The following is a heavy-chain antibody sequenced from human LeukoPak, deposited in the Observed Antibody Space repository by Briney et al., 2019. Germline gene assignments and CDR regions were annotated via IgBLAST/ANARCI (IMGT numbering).Heavy chain of an antibody. CDR1: GGSISSYY. V-gene: IGHV4-59*01. Sequence: SETLSLTCTVSGGSISSYYWSWIRQPPGKGLEWIGYIFYSGSTNYNPSLKSRVTISVDTSKNQFSLKLSSVTAADTAVYYCASGAYYYDSSGLNWGQGTLVTVSS. J-gene: IGHJ4*02. D-gene: IGHD3-22*01. CDR3: ASGAYYYDSSGLN. CDR2: IFYSGST.